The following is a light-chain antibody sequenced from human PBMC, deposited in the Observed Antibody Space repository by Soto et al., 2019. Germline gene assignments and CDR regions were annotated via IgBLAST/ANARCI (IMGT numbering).Light chain of an antibody. V-gene: IGKV3-20*01. Sequence: EIVLTQSPGTLSLSAGERATLSCRASQSVSNNYLAWYQQKPGQAPRLLIYGASNRATGIPDRFSGIGSGTDFTLTISRLDPEYFAVYYCQQYGSSGTFGQGTKVDIK. J-gene: IGKJ1*01. CDR1: QSVSNNY. CDR3: QQYGSSGT. CDR2: GAS.